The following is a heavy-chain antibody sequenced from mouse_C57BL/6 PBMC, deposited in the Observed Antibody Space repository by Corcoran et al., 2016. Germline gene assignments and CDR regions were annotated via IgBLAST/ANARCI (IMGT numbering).Heavy chain of an antibody. CDR1: GYAFSSYW. CDR3: AIYYYGSSFAY. D-gene: IGHD1-1*01. J-gene: IGHJ3*01. CDR2: IYPGDGDT. Sequence: QVQLQQSGAELVKPGASVKISCKASGYAFSSYWMNRVKQRPGKGLEWIGQIYPGDGDTNYNGKFKGKATLTADKSSSTAYMQLSSLTSEDSAVYFCAIYYYGSSFAYWGQGTLVTVSA. V-gene: IGHV1-80*01.